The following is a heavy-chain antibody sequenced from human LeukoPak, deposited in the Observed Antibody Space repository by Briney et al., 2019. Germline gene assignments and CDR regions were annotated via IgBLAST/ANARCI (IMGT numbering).Heavy chain of an antibody. Sequence: ASVKVSCKASGYSFICYYMHWVRQAPGQGLEWMGWMNPNSGATKSAQNFQGRVTMTRDKSIDTAYMELSRLKSDDTAIYFCARGRFCDWPFYFDNWGRGTLVTVSS. D-gene: IGHD3-9*01. V-gene: IGHV1-2*02. J-gene: IGHJ4*02. CDR2: MNPNSGAT. CDR1: GYSFICYY. CDR3: ARGRFCDWPFYFDN.